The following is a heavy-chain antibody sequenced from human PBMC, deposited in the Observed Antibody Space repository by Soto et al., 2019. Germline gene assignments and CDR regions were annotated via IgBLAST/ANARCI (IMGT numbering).Heavy chain of an antibody. CDR2: ISAYNGNT. J-gene: IGHJ4*02. V-gene: IGHV1-18*01. CDR1: GYTFTNFG. CDR3: AGELIEVTMTDY. Sequence: ASVKVSCKASGYTFTNFGISWVRQAPGQGLEWMGWISAYNGNTNYAQNFQGRVTMTTDTSTSTAYMELRSLRSDDTAVYYCAGELIEVTMTDYWGQGTLVTVSS. D-gene: IGHD1-1*01.